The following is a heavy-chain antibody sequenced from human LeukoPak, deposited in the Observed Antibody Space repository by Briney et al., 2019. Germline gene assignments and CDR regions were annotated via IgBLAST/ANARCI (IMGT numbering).Heavy chain of an antibody. Sequence: GGSLSLSCAASGFTFSSYAMRWVRPAPGMGLEWFLDISSGGSNTYYADSVKGRFTISRDNSKDTLYLQMNSLRAEDTAVYYCASPDCSSTSCYSYYYYYYMDVWGKRTTVTVSS. D-gene: IGHD2-2*01. V-gene: IGHV3-23*01. CDR3: ASPDCSSTSCYSYYYYYYMDV. CDR1: GFTFSSYA. J-gene: IGHJ6*03. CDR2: ISSGGSNT.